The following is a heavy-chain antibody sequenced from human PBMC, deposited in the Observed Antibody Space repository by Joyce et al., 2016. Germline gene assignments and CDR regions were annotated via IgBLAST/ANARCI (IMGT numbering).Heavy chain of an antibody. V-gene: IGHV3-23*01. Sequence: EVQLLESGGGLVQPGGSLTLSCAASGFTFNNYGLAGVSQAPGKGLEWVSSISDIGGSTYYADSGRDRFTISRDNSKNTLFLQMTSLTAEDTAVYYCAKDRPNSTYYYFYYMDVWGKGTTVTVSS. CDR3: AKDRPNSTYYYFYYMDV. CDR2: ISDIGGST. CDR1: GFTFNNYG. J-gene: IGHJ6*03. D-gene: IGHD2-2*01.